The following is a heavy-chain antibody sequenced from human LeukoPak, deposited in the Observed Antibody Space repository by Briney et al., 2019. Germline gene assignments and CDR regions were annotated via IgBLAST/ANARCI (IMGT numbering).Heavy chain of an antibody. V-gene: IGHV4-31*03. J-gene: IGHJ4*02. CDR2: IYYSGST. D-gene: IGHD5-24*01. CDR3: ARGYGYNSSLGY. Sequence: PSETLSHTSTVSAGSISSGGYYCSWIRQHPGNGLEWIGYIYYSGSTYYNPSLKSRVTISVDTSKNQFSLKLSSVTAADTAVYYCARGYGYNSSLGYWGQGTMVTVSS. CDR1: AGSISSGGYY.